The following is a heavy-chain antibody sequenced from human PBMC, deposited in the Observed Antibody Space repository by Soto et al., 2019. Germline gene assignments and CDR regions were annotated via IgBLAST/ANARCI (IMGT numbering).Heavy chain of an antibody. D-gene: IGHD6-19*01. CDR3: AKDAPYSSGWKPNL. V-gene: IGHV3-30*18. CDR1: GFRFSGYG. CDR2: ISYDGSNK. J-gene: IGHJ4*02. Sequence: GGSLRLSCAASGFRFSGYGMHWVRQAPGKGLEWVAVISYDGSNKYYADSVKGRFTISRDNSKNTLYLQMNSLRAEDTAVYYCAKDAPYSSGWKPNLWGQGTLVTVSS.